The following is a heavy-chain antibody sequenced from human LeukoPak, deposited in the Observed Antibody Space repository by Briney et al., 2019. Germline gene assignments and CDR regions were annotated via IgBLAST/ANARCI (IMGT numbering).Heavy chain of an antibody. D-gene: IGHD3-22*01. CDR2: ISSRGSII. J-gene: IGHJ4*02. Sequence: PGGSLRLSCAASGFTFSDYYMTWVRQAPGKGLEWVSYISSRGSIIYYADSVKGRFTISRDNAKNSLYLQMNSLRAEDTAVYYCARGDCYDTSGYYYPHYWGQGTLVTVSS. CDR1: GFTFSDYY. V-gene: IGHV3-11*01. CDR3: ARGDCYDTSGYYYPHY.